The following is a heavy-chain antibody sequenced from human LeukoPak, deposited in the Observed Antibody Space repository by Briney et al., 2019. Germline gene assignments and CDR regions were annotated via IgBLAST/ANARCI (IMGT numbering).Heavy chain of an antibody. CDR3: AREAAAGKGYYYYGMDV. D-gene: IGHD6-13*01. CDR2: ISAYNGNT. CDR1: GGTFSSYA. Sequence: ASVTVSCKASGGTFSSYAISWVRQAPGQGLEWMGWISAYNGNTNYAQKLQGRVTMTTDTSTSTAYMELRSLRSDDTAVYYCAREAAAGKGYYYYGMDVWGQGTTVTVSS. V-gene: IGHV1-18*01. J-gene: IGHJ6*02.